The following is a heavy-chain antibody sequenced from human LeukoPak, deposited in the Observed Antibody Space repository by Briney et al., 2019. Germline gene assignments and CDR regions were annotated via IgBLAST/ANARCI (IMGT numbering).Heavy chain of an antibody. D-gene: IGHD2-2*02. CDR2: ISGYNGNT. CDR1: GYTFTSYG. V-gene: IGHV1-18*01. J-gene: IGHJ6*02. Sequence: ASVKVSCKASGYTFTSYGISWVRQAPGQGLEWMGWISGYNGNTNYAQKLQGRVTMTEDTSTDTAYMELSSLRSEDTAVYYCATERVVPAAIQAYYYGMDVWGQGTTVTVSS. CDR3: ATERVVPAAIQAYYYGMDV.